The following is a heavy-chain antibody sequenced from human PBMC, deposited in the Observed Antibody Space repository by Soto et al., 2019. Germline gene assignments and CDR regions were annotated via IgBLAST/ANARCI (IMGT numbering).Heavy chain of an antibody. CDR2: IIPILGTA. D-gene: IGHD3-16*01. J-gene: IGHJ5*02. CDR3: ASLGDEDENWFDP. CDR1: GGTFSSYT. V-gene: IGHV1-69*08. Sequence: QVQLVQSGAEVKRPGSSVTVSCRASGGTFSSYTISWVRQAPGQGLESVGRIIPILGTAYYVPMFKDRVTIRADRFTSTSHMEMRSLTSEDTAVYYCASLGDEDENWFDPWGQGTMVIVSS.